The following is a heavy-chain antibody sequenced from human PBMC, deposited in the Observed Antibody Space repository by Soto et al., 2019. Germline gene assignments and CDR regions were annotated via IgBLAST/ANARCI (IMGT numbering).Heavy chain of an antibody. J-gene: IGHJ4*02. Sequence: VQLQESGPGLVKPSQTLSLTCTVSGGSISSGGYYWSWIRQHPGKGLEWIGYIYYSGSTYYNPSLKSRVTISVDTSKNQFSLKLSSVTAADTAVYYCASGGYNWNDSRLSPVDYWGQGTLVTVSS. D-gene: IGHD1-20*01. CDR3: ASGGYNWNDSRLSPVDY. V-gene: IGHV4-31*03. CDR2: IYYSGST. CDR1: GGSISSGGYY.